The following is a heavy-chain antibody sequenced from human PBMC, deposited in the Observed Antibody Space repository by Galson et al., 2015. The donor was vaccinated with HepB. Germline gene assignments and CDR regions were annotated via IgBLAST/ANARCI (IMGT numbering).Heavy chain of an antibody. CDR2: IIPILGIA. J-gene: IGHJ5*02. CDR3: ARDRGAIVVVAASNWFDP. V-gene: IGHV1-69*04. D-gene: IGHD2-15*01. Sequence: SVKVSCKAPGGTFSSYTISWVRQAPGQGLEWMGRIIPILGIANYAQKFQGRVTITADKSTSTAYMELSSLRSEDTAVYYCARDRGAIVVVAASNWFDPWGQGTLVTVSS. CDR1: GGTFSSYT.